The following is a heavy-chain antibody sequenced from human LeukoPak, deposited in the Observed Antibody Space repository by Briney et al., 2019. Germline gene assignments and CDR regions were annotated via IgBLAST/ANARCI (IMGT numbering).Heavy chain of an antibody. CDR1: GGTFSSYA. D-gene: IGHD2-2*01. Sequence: GASVKVSCKASGGTFSSYAISWVRQAPGQGLDWMGGIIPIFGTANYAQKFQGRVTITTDESTSTAYMELSSLRSEDTAVYYCAASVVVPADYYFDYWGQGTLVTVSS. CDR2: IIPIFGTA. V-gene: IGHV1-69*05. J-gene: IGHJ4*02. CDR3: AASVVVPADYYFDY.